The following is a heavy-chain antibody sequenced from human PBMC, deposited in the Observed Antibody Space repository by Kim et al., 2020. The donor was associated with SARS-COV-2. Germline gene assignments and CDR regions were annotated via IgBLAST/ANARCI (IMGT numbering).Heavy chain of an antibody. CDR2: IGTAGDT. V-gene: IGHV3-13*01. Sequence: GGSLRLSCAASGFTFSSYDMHWVRQATGKGLEWVSAIGTAGDTYYPGSVKGRFTISRENAKNSLYLQMNSLRAGDTAVYYCARASRGLRYFDWLHYGMDVWGQGTTVTVSS. CDR1: GFTFSSYD. J-gene: IGHJ6*02. CDR3: ARASRGLRYFDWLHYGMDV. D-gene: IGHD3-9*01.